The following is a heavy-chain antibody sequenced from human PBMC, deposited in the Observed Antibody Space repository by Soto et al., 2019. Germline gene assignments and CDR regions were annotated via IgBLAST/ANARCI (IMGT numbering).Heavy chain of an antibody. V-gene: IGHV3-64*01. CDR3: AREGLRDAFDI. CDR2: ISSNGGRT. CDR1: GFTFSSYA. Sequence: EVQLVESGGGFVQPGGSLRLSCAASGFTFSSYAMHWVRQAPGKGLEYVSAISSNGGRTYYANSVKGRFTISRDNSKNTLYLQMGSLRAEDMAVYYCAREGLRDAFDIWGQGTMVTVSS. D-gene: IGHD6-19*01. J-gene: IGHJ3*02.